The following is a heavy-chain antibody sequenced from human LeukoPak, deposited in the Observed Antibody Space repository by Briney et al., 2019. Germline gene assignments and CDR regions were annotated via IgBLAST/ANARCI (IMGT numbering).Heavy chain of an antibody. CDR3: ARHTPMTTVTRTIWYFDL. CDR2: IYYSGST. Sequence: ASETLSLTCTVSGGSISSSSYYWGWIRQPPGKGLEWIGNIYYSGSTYYNPSLKSRVTISVDTSKNQFSLKLSSVTAADTAVYYCARHTPMTTVTRTIWYFDLWGRGTLVTVSS. CDR1: GGSISSSSYY. J-gene: IGHJ2*01. V-gene: IGHV4-39*01. D-gene: IGHD4-17*01.